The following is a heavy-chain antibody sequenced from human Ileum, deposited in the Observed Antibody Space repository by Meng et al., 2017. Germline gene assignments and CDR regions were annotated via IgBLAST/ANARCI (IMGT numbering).Heavy chain of an antibody. CDR3: AHIFDS. CDR1: GRSISSSDW. J-gene: IGHJ4*02. Sequence: QVQLQEPGPGLLAPSGTLSLTCAVSGRSISSSDWWSWVRQPPGKGLEWIAEMNLGGSPNYNPSLKSRVTMSVDKSNDHLSLQLTSVTAADTAVYYCAHIFDSWGQGTLVTVSS. V-gene: IGHV4-4*02. CDR2: MNLGGSP.